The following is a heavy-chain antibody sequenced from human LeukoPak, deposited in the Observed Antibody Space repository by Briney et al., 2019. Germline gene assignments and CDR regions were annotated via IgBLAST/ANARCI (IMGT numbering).Heavy chain of an antibody. CDR1: GFTLNNYA. Sequence: GGSLRLSCAAAGFTLNNYAMTWIRQAPGKGLEWVSLIMKNGRTTHHASSMKDRFTLSRDNSKNTVYLQMNSLRADDTALYYCAKDLYYFDGDYWGQGTQVTVSS. J-gene: IGHJ4*02. D-gene: IGHD3-22*01. V-gene: IGHV3-23*01. CDR2: IMKNGRTT. CDR3: AKDLYYFDGDY.